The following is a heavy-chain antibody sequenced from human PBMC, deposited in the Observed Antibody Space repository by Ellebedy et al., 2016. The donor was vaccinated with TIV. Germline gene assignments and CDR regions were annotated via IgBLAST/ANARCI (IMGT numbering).Heavy chain of an antibody. CDR3: AREVYSSSSYYYYYYGMDV. Sequence: GGSLRLXXAASGFTFSSYSMNWVRQAPGKGLEWVSSISSSSSYIYYADSVKGRFTISRDNAKNSLYLQMNSLRAEDTAVYYCAREVYSSSSYYYYYYGMDVWGQGTTVTVSS. D-gene: IGHD6-6*01. V-gene: IGHV3-21*01. CDR2: ISSSSSYI. J-gene: IGHJ6*02. CDR1: GFTFSSYS.